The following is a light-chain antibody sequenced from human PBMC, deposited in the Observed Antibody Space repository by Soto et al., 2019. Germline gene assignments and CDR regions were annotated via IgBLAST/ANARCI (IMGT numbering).Light chain of an antibody. J-gene: IGKJ4*01. Sequence: DIQMTKSPSSLSAYVGDRVTITCRASQDISNYLAWYQQIPGKVPKLLISAASTLQSGVPSRFSGSGSGTDVTITIPIRHPEDVATYYCEKYTNVPAFGGWTKVEIK. CDR3: EKYTNVPA. CDR1: QDISNY. CDR2: AAS. V-gene: IGKV1-27*01.